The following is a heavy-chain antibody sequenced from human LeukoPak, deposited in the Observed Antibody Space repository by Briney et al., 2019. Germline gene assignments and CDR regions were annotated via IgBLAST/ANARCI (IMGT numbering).Heavy chain of an antibody. D-gene: IGHD6-19*01. Sequence: SVKVSCKASGRTFSSYAISWVRRAPGQGLEWMGGIIPIFGTANYAQKFQGRVTITADKSTSTAYMELSSLRSEDTAVYYCAREYSSGESYAFDIWGQGTMVTVSS. CDR3: AREYSSGESYAFDI. V-gene: IGHV1-69*06. CDR1: GRTFSSYA. CDR2: IIPIFGTA. J-gene: IGHJ3*02.